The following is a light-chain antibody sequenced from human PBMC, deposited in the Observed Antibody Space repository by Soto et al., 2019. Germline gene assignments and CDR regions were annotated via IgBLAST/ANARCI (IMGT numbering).Light chain of an antibody. V-gene: IGKV1-5*03. CDR3: QHYNSYSEA. CDR1: QTISSW. CDR2: KAS. J-gene: IGKJ1*01. Sequence: IQLTQSPSTVSGCVGDRVRITCRASQTISSWLAWYQQKPGKAPKLLIYKASTLKSGVPSRFSGSGSGTEFTLTISSLQPDDFATYYCQHYNSYSEAFGHGTKVDI.